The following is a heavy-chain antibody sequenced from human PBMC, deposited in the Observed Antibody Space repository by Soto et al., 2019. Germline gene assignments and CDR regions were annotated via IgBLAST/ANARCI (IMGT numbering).Heavy chain of an antibody. D-gene: IGHD4-17*01. J-gene: IGHJ6*02. V-gene: IGHV5-51*01. Sequence: LKRTCKGSGYTSTNYWLVWVRQIPGKGLEWMGIIYPGDSDTRYSPSFQGQVTISADRSIITAYLQWSSLKASDTGMYYCARYPTLTDYFFHGMDVWGQGTTVTVSS. CDR3: ARYPTLTDYFFHGMDV. CDR2: IYPGDSDT. CDR1: GYTSTNYW.